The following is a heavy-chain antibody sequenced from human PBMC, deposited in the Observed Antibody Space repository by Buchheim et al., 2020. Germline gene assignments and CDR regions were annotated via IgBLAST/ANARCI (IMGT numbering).Heavy chain of an antibody. CDR1: GDSIGGPSW. D-gene: IGHD3-22*01. J-gene: IGHJ4*02. V-gene: IGHV4-4*02. CDR2: VSQSGVT. Sequence: QVQLQESGPGLVKPSGPLSLTCAVSGDSIGGPSWWNWVRQPPGKGLEWIGEVSQSGVTNYNPSLKSRVTMSVDKSKKQFSLKVTSVTVADTAVYYCAGLKLDRGWLFDYWGQGTL. CDR3: AGLKLDRGWLFDY.